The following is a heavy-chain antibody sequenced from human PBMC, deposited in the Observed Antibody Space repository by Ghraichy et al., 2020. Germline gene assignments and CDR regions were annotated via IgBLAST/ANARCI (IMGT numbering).Heavy chain of an antibody. CDR1: GFTFSSYA. D-gene: IGHD6-19*01. J-gene: IGHJ4*02. Sequence: GESLNISCAASGFTFSSYAMSWVRQAPGKGLEWVSAISGSGGSTYYADSVEGRFTISRDNSKNTLYLQMNSLRAEDTAVYYCAGQWLLQGAFDYWGQGTLVTVSS. V-gene: IGHV3-23*01. CDR3: AGQWLLQGAFDY. CDR2: ISGSGGST.